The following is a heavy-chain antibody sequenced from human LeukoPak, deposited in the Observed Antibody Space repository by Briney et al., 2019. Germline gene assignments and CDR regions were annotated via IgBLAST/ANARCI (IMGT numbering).Heavy chain of an antibody. CDR2: ISHSGSI. CDR3: SRRSWQLVQAYYYYYYDV. V-gene: IGHV4-34*01. Sequence: PSETLSLTCAVYGGSFSGYHWSWIRQPPGKGLEWLGEISHSGSINYNPSLKSRVTISIDTSKNQFSLKLNSMTAADMAVYFCSRRSWQLVQAYYYYYYDVWGQGTTVTVSS. CDR1: GGSFSGYH. D-gene: IGHD6-6*01. J-gene: IGHJ6*03.